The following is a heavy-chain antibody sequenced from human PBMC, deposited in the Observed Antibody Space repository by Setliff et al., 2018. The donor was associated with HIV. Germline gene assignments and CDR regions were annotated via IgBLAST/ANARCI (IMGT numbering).Heavy chain of an antibody. CDR1: DDSFSNYD. Sequence: SETLSLTCVVSDDSFSNYDWTWIRQSPGKALEWVGYISSSGTTNYNPSLRSRVTISMETSNTRFSLWLRSATAADTATYFCARLGRAIDDGGPSLRLDFWGQGMLVTVSS. J-gene: IGHJ4*02. CDR3: ARLGRAIDDGGPSLRLDF. D-gene: IGHD2-21*01. V-gene: IGHV4-4*09. CDR2: ISSSGTT.